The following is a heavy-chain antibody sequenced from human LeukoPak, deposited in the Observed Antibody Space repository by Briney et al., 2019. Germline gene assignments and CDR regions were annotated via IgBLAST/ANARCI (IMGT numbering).Heavy chain of an antibody. Sequence: ASVKVSCKASGYTFTGYYMHWVRQAPGQGLEWMGRINPNSGGTNYAQKFQGRVTMTRDTSISTAYMELSRLRSDDTAVYYCARVWGMVGASDAFDIWGQGTMVTVSS. V-gene: IGHV1-2*06. D-gene: IGHD1-26*01. CDR1: GYTFTGYY. J-gene: IGHJ3*02. CDR3: ARVWGMVGASDAFDI. CDR2: INPNSGGT.